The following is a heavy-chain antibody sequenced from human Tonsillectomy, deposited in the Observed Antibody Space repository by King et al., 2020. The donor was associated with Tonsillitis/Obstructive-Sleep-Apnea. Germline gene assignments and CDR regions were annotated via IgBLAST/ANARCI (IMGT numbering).Heavy chain of an antibody. CDR1: GGSISSSSYY. Sequence: QLQESGPGLVKPSETLSLTCTVSGGSISSSSYYWGWIRQPPGKGLEWIGSIYYSGSTYYNPSLKSRVTISVDTSKNQFSLKLSSVTAADTAVYYCARLDCSSTSCLFQHWGQGTLVTVSS. V-gene: IGHV4-39*01. CDR2: IYYSGST. D-gene: IGHD2-2*01. CDR3: ARLDCSSTSCLFQH. J-gene: IGHJ1*01.